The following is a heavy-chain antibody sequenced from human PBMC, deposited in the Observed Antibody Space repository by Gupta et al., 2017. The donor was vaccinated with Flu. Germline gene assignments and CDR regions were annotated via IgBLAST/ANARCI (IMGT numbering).Heavy chain of an antibody. V-gene: IGHV4-61*02. CDR1: GGSISSGSYY. Sequence: QVQLQESGPGLVKPSQTLSLTCTVSGGSISSGSYYWSWIRQPAGKGLEWIGRIYTSGSTNYNPSLKSRVTISVDTSKNQFSLKLSSVTAADTAVYYCARSYYDFWSGYEYYYYGMDVWGQGTTVTVSS. CDR2: IYTSGST. D-gene: IGHD3-3*01. CDR3: ARSYYDFWSGYEYYYYGMDV. J-gene: IGHJ6*02.